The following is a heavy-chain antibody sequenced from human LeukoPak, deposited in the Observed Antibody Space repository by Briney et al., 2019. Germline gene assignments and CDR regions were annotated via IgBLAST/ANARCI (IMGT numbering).Heavy chain of an antibody. CDR3: ARDGGITVAADDY. CDR2: ISAYNGNT. Sequence: GASVKVSCKASGYIFTNYGFSWVRQAPGHGLEWMGWISAYNGNTNYAQKLQGRVTMTTDTSTSTAYMELRSLRFDDTAVYYCARDGGITVAADDYWGQGTLVTVSS. CDR1: GYIFTNYG. J-gene: IGHJ4*02. V-gene: IGHV1-18*01. D-gene: IGHD6-19*01.